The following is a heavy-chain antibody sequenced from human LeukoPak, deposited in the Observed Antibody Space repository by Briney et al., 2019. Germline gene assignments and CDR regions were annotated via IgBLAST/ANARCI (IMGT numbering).Heavy chain of an antibody. CDR3: AKDLKTLPAFDI. V-gene: IGHV3-30*02. Sequence: GGSLRLSCAASGFTFSSYAMSWVRQAPGKGLEWVAFIRYDGSNKYYADSVKGRFTISRDNSKNTLYLQMNSLRAEDTAVYYCAKDLKTLPAFDIWGQGTMVTVSS. CDR1: GFTFSSYA. J-gene: IGHJ3*02. CDR2: IRYDGSNK.